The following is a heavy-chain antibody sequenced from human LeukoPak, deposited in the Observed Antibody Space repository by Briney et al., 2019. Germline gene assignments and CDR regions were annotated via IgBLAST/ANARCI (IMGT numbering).Heavy chain of an antibody. CDR2: INGDGGSR. D-gene: IGHD6-13*01. V-gene: IGHV3-74*01. J-gene: IGHJ4*02. CDR1: GFTFSTYW. Sequence: GGSLRLSCAASGFTFSTYWMHWVRHAPGKGLVWVSRINGDGGSRNYADSVKGRFTISRDNAKNTLYLQMSSLRVEDTAVYYCASASSHRTAAGGDYWGQRTLVTVST. CDR3: ASASSHRTAAGGDY.